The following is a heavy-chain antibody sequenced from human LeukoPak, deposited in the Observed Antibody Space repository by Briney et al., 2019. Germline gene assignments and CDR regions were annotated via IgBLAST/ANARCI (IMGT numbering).Heavy chain of an antibody. J-gene: IGHJ4*02. CDR2: IWYDGSNK. D-gene: IGHD3-9*01. CDR1: GVTFSHYG. V-gene: IGHV3-33*01. CDR3: ARDLGDGDIPAPFDY. Sequence: GGSLRLSCAASGVTFSHYGIHWVREAPGKGLEWVAGIWYDGSNKHYVDSVEGRFTISRDNSKNTMYMQMNSLRAEDTAVYYCARDLGDGDIPAPFDYWGQGTLVTVSS.